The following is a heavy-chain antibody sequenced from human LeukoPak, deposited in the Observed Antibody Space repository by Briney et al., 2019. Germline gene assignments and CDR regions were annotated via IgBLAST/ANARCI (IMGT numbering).Heavy chain of an antibody. CDR3: ARFEYDSSGYYVRY. CDR2: IYYSGST. D-gene: IGHD3-22*01. CDR1: GGSISSSNYY. J-gene: IGHJ4*02. V-gene: IGHV4-39*07. Sequence: SETLSLTCTVSGGSISSSNYYWGWIRQPPGKGLEWIGSIYYSGSTYYSPSLKSRVTISVDTSKNQFSLKLSSVTAADTAVYYCARFEYDSSGYYVRYWGQGTLVNVSS.